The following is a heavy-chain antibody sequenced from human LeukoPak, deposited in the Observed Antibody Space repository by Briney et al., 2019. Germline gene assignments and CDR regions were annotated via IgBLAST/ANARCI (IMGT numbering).Heavy chain of an antibody. V-gene: IGHV4-39*07. CDR3: ARGLGSGNYDY. D-gene: IGHD3-10*01. CDR2: IYYSGST. Sequence: SETLSLTCTVSGGSISSGSYYWSWIRQPPGKGLEWIGSIYYSGSTNYNPSLKSRVTISVDTSKNQFSLKPSSVTAADTAVYYCARGLGSGNYDYWGQGTLVTVSS. J-gene: IGHJ4*02. CDR1: GGSISSGSYY.